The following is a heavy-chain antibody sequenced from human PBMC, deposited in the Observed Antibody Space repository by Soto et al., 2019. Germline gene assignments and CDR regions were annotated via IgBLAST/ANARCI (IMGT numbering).Heavy chain of an antibody. CDR2: IIPIFGTA. CDR1: GGTFSSYA. V-gene: IGHV1-69*01. Sequence: QVQLVQSGAEVKKPGSSVKVSCKASGGTFSSYAISWVRQAPGQGLEWMGGIIPIFGTANYAQKFQGRVTITADESTSTAYMELSSLRSEDTAVYYCASRGIFWSGYYTEDYYYGMDVWGQGNTVTVSS. D-gene: IGHD3-3*01. CDR3: ASRGIFWSGYYTEDYYYGMDV. J-gene: IGHJ6*02.